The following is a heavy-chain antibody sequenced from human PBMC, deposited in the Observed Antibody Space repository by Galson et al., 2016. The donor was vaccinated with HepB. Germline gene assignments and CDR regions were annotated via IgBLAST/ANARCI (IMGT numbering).Heavy chain of an antibody. CDR3: AKDTLAAVDRGAFDF. CDR1: GFTYDDYA. Sequence: SLRLSCAASGFTYDDYAMHWVRQAPGKGLEWVTGINWNSGKIVYADSVKGRFTISRDNAKKSLYLQMNSLRPDDTALYYCAKDTLAAVDRGAFDFWGLGTTVTVSS. V-gene: IGHV3-9*01. J-gene: IGHJ3*01. CDR2: INWNSGKI. D-gene: IGHD6-13*01.